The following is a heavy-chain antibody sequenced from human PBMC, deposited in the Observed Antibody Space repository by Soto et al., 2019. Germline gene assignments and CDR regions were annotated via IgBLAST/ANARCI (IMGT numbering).Heavy chain of an antibody. CDR3: AGRAGARYGANSEDSDFDL. Sequence: QVQLVQSGAEVKKPGSSVKVSCKASGGTFSRYAISWVRQAPGQGLEWMGGIIPIFGTTYYAQKFQGRVTITVDKSTSTAYMELSSPRSEDTAVYYCAGRAGARYGANSEDSDFDLWCRGTAVTVSS. CDR1: GGTFSRYA. V-gene: IGHV1-69*06. D-gene: IGHD4-17*01. J-gene: IGHJ2*01. CDR2: IIPIFGTT.